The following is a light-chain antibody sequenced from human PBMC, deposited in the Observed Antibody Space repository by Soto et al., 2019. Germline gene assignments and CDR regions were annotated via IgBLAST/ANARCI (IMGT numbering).Light chain of an antibody. CDR1: RSVSSN. J-gene: IGKJ4*01. CDR3: HQRSDWTPLT. V-gene: IGKV3-11*01. Sequence: EIVLTQSPATLSLSPGERATLSCRASRSVSSNLAWYQQKPGQAPRLLIYDASNRATGIPARFSGSGSGTDFTLTISSLEPEDFAVYYCHQRSDWTPLTFGGGTKVEIK. CDR2: DAS.